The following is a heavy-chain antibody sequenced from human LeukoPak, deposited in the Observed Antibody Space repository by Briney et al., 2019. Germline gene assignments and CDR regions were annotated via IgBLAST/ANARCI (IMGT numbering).Heavy chain of an antibody. CDR1: GYSISSGYY. D-gene: IGHD2-2*01. V-gene: IGHV4-38-2*01. Sequence: SETLSLTCAVSGYSISSGYYWGWIRQPPGKGLEWIGSIYHSGSTYYNPSLKSRVTISVDTSKNQFSLKLSSVTAADTAVYYCACLPYCSSTSCYFDWFDPWGQGTLVTVSS. CDR2: IYHSGST. CDR3: ACLPYCSSTSCYFDWFDP. J-gene: IGHJ5*02.